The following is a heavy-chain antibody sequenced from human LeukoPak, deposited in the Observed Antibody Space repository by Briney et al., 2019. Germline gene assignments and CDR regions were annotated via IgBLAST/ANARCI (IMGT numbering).Heavy chain of an antibody. CDR1: GFTFSGYW. D-gene: IGHD1-1*01. V-gene: IGHV3-7*01. Sequence: GGSLRLSCAASGFTFSGYWMTWVRQAPGKGLEWVANLRPDGSDKYYADSVKGRFTISRDNAKNSLYLQMNGLRADDTAIYYCARDANDDASESWGQGTLVTVSS. J-gene: IGHJ5*02. CDR3: ARDANDDASES. CDR2: LRPDGSDK.